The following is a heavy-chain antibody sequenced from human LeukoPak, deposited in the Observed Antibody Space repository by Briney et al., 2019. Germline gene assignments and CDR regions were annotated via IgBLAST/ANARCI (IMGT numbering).Heavy chain of an antibody. J-gene: IGHJ6*02. CDR3: ARVTVTTFYYGMDV. CDR2: IYYSGST. V-gene: IGHV4-61*01. D-gene: IGHD4-17*01. Sequence: PSETLSLTCTVSGGSVSSGNYYWTWIRQPPGKGLEWIGYIYYSGSTNYNPSLKSRVTISVDTSKNQFSLKLSSVTAADTAVYYCARVTVTTFYYGMDVWGQGTTVTVSS. CDR1: GGSVSSGNYY.